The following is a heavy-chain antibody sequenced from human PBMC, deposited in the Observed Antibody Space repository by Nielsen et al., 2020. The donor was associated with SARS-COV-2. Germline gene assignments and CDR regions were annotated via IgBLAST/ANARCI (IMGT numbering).Heavy chain of an antibody. CDR3: ASHCGGDCYDAFDI. CDR1: GYTFTSYA. CDR2: ISTNTGNP. D-gene: IGHD2-21*02. V-gene: IGHV7-4-1*02. Sequence: ASVKVSCKASGYTFTSYAMNWVRQAPGQGLEWMGWISTNTGNPTYAQGFTGRFVFSLDTSVSTAYLQISSLKAEDTAVYYCASHCGGDCYDAFDIWGQGTMVTVSS. J-gene: IGHJ3*02.